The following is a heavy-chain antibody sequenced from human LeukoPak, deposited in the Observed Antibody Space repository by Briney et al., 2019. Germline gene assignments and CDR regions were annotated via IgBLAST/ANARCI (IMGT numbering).Heavy chain of an antibody. CDR3: ARVRRYGSGWYDHDAFDI. CDR2: INPNSGGT. Sequence: ASVKVSCKASGYTFTGYYMHWVRQAPGQGLEWMGWINPNSGGTNYAQKFQGRVTMTRDTSISTAYMELSRLKSDDTAVYYCARVRRYGSGWYDHDAFDIWGQGTMVTVSS. V-gene: IGHV1-2*02. CDR1: GYTFTGYY. J-gene: IGHJ3*02. D-gene: IGHD6-19*01.